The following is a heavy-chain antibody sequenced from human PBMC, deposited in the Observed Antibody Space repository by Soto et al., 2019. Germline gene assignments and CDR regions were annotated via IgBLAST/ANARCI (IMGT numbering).Heavy chain of an antibody. Sequence: QITLKESGPTVVKPTQTVTLTCAVSGFSLSSDGVAVGWIRQSPGQALEWLALIYWDYDRRYSPSLAARLTINKDTARNQVVLTMTNVRHVDTDTDLWAPQKQTGYRIFDTWGRGTLVPVSS. V-gene: IGHV2-5*02. CDR3: APQKQTGYRIFDT. D-gene: IGHD5-18*01. CDR2: IYWDYDR. CDR1: GFSLSSDGVA. J-gene: IGHJ4*02.